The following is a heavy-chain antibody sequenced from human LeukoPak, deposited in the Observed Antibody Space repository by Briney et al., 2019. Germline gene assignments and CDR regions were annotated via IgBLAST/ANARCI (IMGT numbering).Heavy chain of an antibody. CDR2: IIPIFGTA. J-gene: IGHJ3*02. V-gene: IGHV1-69*13. Sequence: SVKVSCKASGGTFSSYAISWVRQAPGQGLEWMGGIIPIFGTANYAQKFQGRVTITADESTSTAYMELSSLRSEDTAVYYCARGSLQQLGLMDAFDIWGQGTMVTVSS. D-gene: IGHD6-13*01. CDR3: ARGSLQQLGLMDAFDI. CDR1: GGTFSSYA.